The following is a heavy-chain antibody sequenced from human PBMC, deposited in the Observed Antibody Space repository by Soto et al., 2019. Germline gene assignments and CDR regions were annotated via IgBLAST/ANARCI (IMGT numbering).Heavy chain of an antibody. CDR3: ARPRDFWSGYYAY. CDR2: IDPSDSYT. Sequence: GESLKISCKGSGYSFTSYWISWVRQMPGKGLEWMGRIDPSDSYTNYSPPFQGHVTIAADKSISTAYLQWSSLKASDTAMYYCARPRDFWSGYYAYWGQGTLVTVSS. V-gene: IGHV5-10-1*01. J-gene: IGHJ4*02. D-gene: IGHD3-3*01. CDR1: GYSFTSYW.